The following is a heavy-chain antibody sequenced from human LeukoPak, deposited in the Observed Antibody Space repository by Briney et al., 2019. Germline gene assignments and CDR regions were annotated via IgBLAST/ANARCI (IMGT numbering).Heavy chain of an antibody. V-gene: IGHV4-31*01. CDR2: IYYSGST. D-gene: IGHD2-2*01. J-gene: IGHJ4*02. CDR1: GGSISSGGYY. CDR3: ARGGTSEIDY. Sequence: PSQTLSLTCTVSGGSISSGGYYWSWIRQHPGKGLEWIGYIYYSGSTDYNPSLKSQVTISVDTSKNQFSLKLSSVTAADTAVYYCARGGTSEIDYWGQGTLVTVSS.